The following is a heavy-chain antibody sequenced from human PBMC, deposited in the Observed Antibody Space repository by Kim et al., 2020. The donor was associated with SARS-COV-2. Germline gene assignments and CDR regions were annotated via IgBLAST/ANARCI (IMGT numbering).Heavy chain of an antibody. CDR2: INPNSGGT. Sequence: ASVKVSCKASGYTFTGYYMHWVRQAPGQGLEWMGWINPNSGGTNYAQKFQGRVTMTRDTSISTAYMELSRLRSDDTAVYYCARVLFTMVRGVAYFDYWGQGPLVTVSS. V-gene: IGHV1-2*02. CDR3: ARVLFTMVRGVAYFDY. D-gene: IGHD3-10*01. CDR1: GYTFTGYY. J-gene: IGHJ4*02.